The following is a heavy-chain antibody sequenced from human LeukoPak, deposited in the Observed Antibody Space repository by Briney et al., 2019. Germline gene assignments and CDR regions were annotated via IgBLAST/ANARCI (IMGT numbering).Heavy chain of an antibody. CDR3: ARTTGDYVTWGYYYYYMDV. V-gene: IGHV4-39*01. D-gene: IGHD4-17*01. Sequence: SETLSLTCTVSGGSISSSSYYWGWIRQPPGKGLEWIGSIYYSGSTYYNPSLKSRVTISVDTSKNQFSLKLSSVTAADTAVYYCARTTGDYVTWGYYYYYMDVWGKGTTVTVSS. J-gene: IGHJ6*03. CDR2: IYYSGST. CDR1: GGSISSSSYY.